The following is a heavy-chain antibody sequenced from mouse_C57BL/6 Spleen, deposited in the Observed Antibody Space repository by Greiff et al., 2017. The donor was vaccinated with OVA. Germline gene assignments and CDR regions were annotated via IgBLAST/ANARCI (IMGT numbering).Heavy chain of an antibody. J-gene: IGHJ4*01. CDR2: IDPEDGET. CDR3: ALHYYGSSNYYAMDY. V-gene: IGHV14-2*01. Sequence: VHVKQSGAELVKPGASVKLSCTASGFNIKDYYMHWVKQRTEQGLEWIGRIDPEDGETKYAPKFQGKATITADTSSNTAYLQLSSLTSEDTAVYYCALHYYGSSNYYAMDYWGQGTSVTVSS. D-gene: IGHD1-1*01. CDR1: GFNIKDYY.